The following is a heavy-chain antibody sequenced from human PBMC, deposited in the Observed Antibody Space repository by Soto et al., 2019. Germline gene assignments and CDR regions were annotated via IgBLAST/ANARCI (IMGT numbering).Heavy chain of an antibody. CDR2: IWYDGSNK. CDR1: GFTFSSYG. Sequence: QAGGSLRLSCAASGFTFSSYGMHWVRQAPGKGLEWVAVIWYDGSNKYYADSVKGRFTISRDNSKNTLYLQMNSLRAEDTAVYYCARGERYYDSSGYSPVDYWGQGTLVTVSS. J-gene: IGHJ4*02. V-gene: IGHV3-33*01. CDR3: ARGERYYDSSGYSPVDY. D-gene: IGHD3-22*01.